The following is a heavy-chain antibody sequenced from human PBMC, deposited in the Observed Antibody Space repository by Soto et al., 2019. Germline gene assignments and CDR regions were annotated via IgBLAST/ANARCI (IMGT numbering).Heavy chain of an antibody. CDR1: GGNLSTYK. D-gene: IGHD3-22*01. J-gene: IGHJ3*02. CDR2: IIPMSGTA. V-gene: IGHV1-69*01. Sequence: QLVQSGAEVKRPGSSVKVSCRASGGNLSTYKISWVRQAPGQGLQWLGAIIPMSGTATYAQKFQGRVTFSADESMRTAYMDLGGLRSEDTAVYYCARDLHYYDNSAEVRVAFDIWGQGTMVTVSS. CDR3: ARDLHYYDNSAEVRVAFDI.